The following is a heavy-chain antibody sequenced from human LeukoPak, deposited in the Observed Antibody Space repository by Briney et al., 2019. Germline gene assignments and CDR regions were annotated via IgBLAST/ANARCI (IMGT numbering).Heavy chain of an antibody. V-gene: IGHV4-30-2*05. J-gene: IGHJ4*02. CDR2: IYNSGST. CDR1: GGSISSGGYS. Sequence: SETLSLTCAVSGGSISSGGYSWSWIRQPPGKGLEWIGYIYNSGSTYYNPSLKSRVTISVDTSKNQFSLKLSSVTAADTAVYYCARSYSGSKGIDYWGQGTLVTVSS. D-gene: IGHD6-13*01. CDR3: ARSYSGSKGIDY.